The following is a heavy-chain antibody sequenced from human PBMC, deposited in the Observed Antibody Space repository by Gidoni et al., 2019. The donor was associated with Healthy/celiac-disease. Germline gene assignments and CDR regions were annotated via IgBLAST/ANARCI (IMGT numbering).Heavy chain of an antibody. J-gene: IGHJ3*02. CDR2: ISYDGSNK. CDR3: ARVGDPYQLLFSLPAGFEGAFDI. V-gene: IGHV3-30*04. D-gene: IGHD2-2*01. Sequence: QVQLVESGGGVVQPGRSLRLSCAASGFTFSSYAMHWFRQAPGKGLEWVAVISYDGSNKYYADSVKGRFTISRDNSKNTLYLQMNSLRAEDTAVYYCARVGDPYQLLFSLPAGFEGAFDIWGQGTMVTVSS. CDR1: GFTFSSYA.